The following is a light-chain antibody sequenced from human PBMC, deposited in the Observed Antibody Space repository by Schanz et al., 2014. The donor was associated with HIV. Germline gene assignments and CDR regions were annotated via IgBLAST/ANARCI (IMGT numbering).Light chain of an antibody. CDR1: SSDVGGYNY. J-gene: IGLJ3*02. CDR3: SSYRSGSPLWV. Sequence: QSVLTQPASVSGSPGQSITISCTGTSSDVGGYNYVSWYQQPPGKAPKLMIYDVSNRPSGVSYRFSGSKSGNTASLTISGLQAEDEADYYCSSYRSGSPLWVFGGGTKLTVL. CDR2: DVS. V-gene: IGLV2-14*01.